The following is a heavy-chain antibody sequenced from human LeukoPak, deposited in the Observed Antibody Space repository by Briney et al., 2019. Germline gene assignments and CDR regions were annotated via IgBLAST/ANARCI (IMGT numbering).Heavy chain of an antibody. Sequence: SVKVSCKASGGTFSSYTISWVRQAPGQGLEWMGGIIPIFGTANYAQKFQGRVTITTDESTSTAYMELSSLRSEDTAVYYCARGAKVDGLGRVYFDYWGQGTLVTVSS. CDR2: IIPIFGTA. CDR1: GGTFSSYT. CDR3: ARGAKVDGLGRVYFDY. D-gene: IGHD3-9*01. V-gene: IGHV1-69*05. J-gene: IGHJ4*02.